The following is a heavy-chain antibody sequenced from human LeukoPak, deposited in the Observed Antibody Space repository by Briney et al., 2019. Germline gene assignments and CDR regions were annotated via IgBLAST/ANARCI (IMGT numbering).Heavy chain of an antibody. CDR1: GYTFTSYG. CDR2: ISAYNGNT. V-gene: IGHV1-18*04. Sequence: ASVKVSCKASGYTFTSYGISWVRQAPGQGLEWMGWISAYNGNTNYAQKLQGRVTMTTDTSTSTAYMELRSLTSDDTAVYYCARGGIVVVVAATTDAFDIWGQGTMVTVSS. J-gene: IGHJ3*02. D-gene: IGHD2-15*01. CDR3: ARGGIVVVVAATTDAFDI.